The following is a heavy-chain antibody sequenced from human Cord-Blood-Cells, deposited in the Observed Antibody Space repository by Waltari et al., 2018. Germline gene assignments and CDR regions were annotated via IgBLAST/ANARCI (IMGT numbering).Heavy chain of an antibody. CDR2: ISSSSSYI. CDR1: TFSSYS. CDR3: AREGSSPFDY. V-gene: IGHV3-21*01. J-gene: IGHJ4*02. Sequence: TFSSYSMNWVRQAPGKGLEWVSSISSSSSYIYYADSVKGRFTISRDNAKNSLYLQMNSLRAEDTAVYYCAREGSSPFDYWGQGTLVTVSS. D-gene: IGHD6-6*01.